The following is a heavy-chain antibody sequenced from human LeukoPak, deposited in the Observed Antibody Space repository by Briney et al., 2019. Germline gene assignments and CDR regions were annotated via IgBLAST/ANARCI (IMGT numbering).Heavy chain of an antibody. Sequence: ASVKVSCKASGYSFIAYFMHWVRQAPGQGLEWMGWINPNSGGTNYAQKFQGSVTMTRDTSITTAYMEVSRLKSDDTAVYYCAREFMRVTAFDIWGQGTMVTVSS. J-gene: IGHJ3*02. CDR1: GYSFIAYF. V-gene: IGHV1-2*02. CDR3: AREFMRVTAFDI. D-gene: IGHD2-21*02. CDR2: INPNSGGT.